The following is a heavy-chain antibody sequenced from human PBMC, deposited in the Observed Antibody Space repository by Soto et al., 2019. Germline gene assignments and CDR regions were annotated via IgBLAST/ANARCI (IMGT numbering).Heavy chain of an antibody. CDR2: ISAYNGNT. CDR1: GYTFTSYG. V-gene: IGHV1-18*04. D-gene: IGHD5-12*01. Sequence: ASVKVSCKASGYTFTSYGISWVRQAPGQGLEWMGWISAYNGNTNYAQKLQGRVTMTTATSTSTAYMELRSLRSDDTAVYYCARLLDFYSGYDERCFDPWGQGTLVTVSS. J-gene: IGHJ5*02. CDR3: ARLLDFYSGYDERCFDP.